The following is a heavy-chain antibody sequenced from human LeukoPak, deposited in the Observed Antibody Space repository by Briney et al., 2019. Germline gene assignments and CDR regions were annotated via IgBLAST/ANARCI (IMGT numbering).Heavy chain of an antibody. CDR2: IYASGST. CDR3: ARLFSSSIVVVPAAKARRYNWFDP. Sequence: SETLSHTCTVSGGSISSYYWSWIRQPPGKGLEWIGYIYASGSTNYNPSLKSRVTISVDTSKNQFSLKLSSVTAADTAVYYCARLFSSSIVVVPAAKARRYNWFDPWGQGTLVTVSS. J-gene: IGHJ5*02. D-gene: IGHD2-2*01. CDR1: GGSISSYY. V-gene: IGHV4-4*09.